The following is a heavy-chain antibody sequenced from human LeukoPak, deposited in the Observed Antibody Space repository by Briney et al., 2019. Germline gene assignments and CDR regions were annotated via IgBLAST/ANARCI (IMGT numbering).Heavy chain of an antibody. CDR2: MNPNSGNT. Sequence: ASVKVSCKASGYTFTSYDINWVRQATGQGLEWMGWMNPNSGNTGYAQKFQGRVTMTRNTSISTAYMELSSLRSEDTAVYYCAIAYCCGDCYSLGAFDIWGQGTMVTVSS. V-gene: IGHV1-8*01. D-gene: IGHD2-21*02. J-gene: IGHJ3*02. CDR3: AIAYCCGDCYSLGAFDI. CDR1: GYTFTSYD.